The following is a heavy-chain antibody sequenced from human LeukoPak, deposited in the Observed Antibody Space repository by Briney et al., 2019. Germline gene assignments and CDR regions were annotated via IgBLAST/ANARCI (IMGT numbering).Heavy chain of an antibody. CDR3: AKGSRAPYSWRLFDY. CDR1: GFTFSTYA. D-gene: IGHD1-20*01. J-gene: IGHJ4*02. CDR2: ISGSAGST. Sequence: GGSLRLSCAASGFTFSTYAMSWVRQAPGKGLEWVSIISGSAGSTYYADSVRGRFTISRDNSKNTLNLQMNSLRAEDTAVYYCAKGSRAPYSWRLFDYWGQGTLVTVSS. V-gene: IGHV3-23*01.